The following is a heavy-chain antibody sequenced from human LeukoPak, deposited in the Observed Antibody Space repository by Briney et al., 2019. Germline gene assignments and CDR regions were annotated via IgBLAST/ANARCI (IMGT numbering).Heavy chain of an antibody. CDR1: GFTFGEDT. CDR3: AREPKGRWLQFDS. CDR2: IRSKVHGGTA. J-gene: IGHJ4*02. V-gene: IGHV3-49*03. Sequence: GGSLRLSCTPSGFTFGEDTMSWFRQAPGKGLEWVGFIRSKVHGGTAEYAASVKGRFTIPRDDSKSIAYLQMNSLKIEDTAVYYCAREPKGRWLQFDSWGQGTLVTVSS. D-gene: IGHD5-24*01.